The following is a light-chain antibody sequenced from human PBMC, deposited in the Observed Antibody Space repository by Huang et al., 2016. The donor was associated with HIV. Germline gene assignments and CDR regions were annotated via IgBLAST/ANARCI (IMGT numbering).Light chain of an antibody. J-gene: IGKJ2*01. V-gene: IGKV4-1*01. Sequence: DIVVTQSPDSLAVSLGVRATITCKTSQSVSYSSNNKYYVRWYQQKPGQTPRLIIDGASTRESGVPDRFSGSGSGIDFTLTISNLQAEDVAVYYCQQYYTTPYTFGQGTKLEI. CDR3: QQYYTTPYT. CDR1: QSVSYSSNNKYY. CDR2: GAS.